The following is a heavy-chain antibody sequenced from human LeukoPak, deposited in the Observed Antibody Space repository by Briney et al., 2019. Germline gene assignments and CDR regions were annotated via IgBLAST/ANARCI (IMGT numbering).Heavy chain of an antibody. V-gene: IGHV1-24*01. CDR2: FEPEDGET. CDR1: GYTLTKLS. CDR3: ATGGALSQYYYYMDV. Sequence: ASVKVSCKVSGYTLTKLSMHWVRQAPGKGLEWMGGFEPEDGETIYAQKFQGRVTMAEDTSTDTAYMELSSLRSEDTAVYYCATGGALSQYYYYMDVWGKGTTVTVSS. J-gene: IGHJ6*03. D-gene: IGHD2/OR15-2a*01.